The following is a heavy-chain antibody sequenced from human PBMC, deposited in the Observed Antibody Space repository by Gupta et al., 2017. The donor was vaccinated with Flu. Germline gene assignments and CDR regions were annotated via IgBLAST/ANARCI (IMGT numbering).Heavy chain of an antibody. CDR3: ARALNLAVAPDS. D-gene: IGHD6-19*01. CDR1: GFTLSAYA. Sequence: EVQLLESGGRLVQPGGSLRLSCVASGFTLSAYAMTWVRQAPGKGLEWVSGISGSGGVTYYTNFVKGRFTISRDNSKDTLYLQMDSLRADDTAMFYCARALNLAVAPDSWGQGTLVTVSS. CDR2: ISGSGGVT. V-gene: IGHV3-23*01. J-gene: IGHJ4*02.